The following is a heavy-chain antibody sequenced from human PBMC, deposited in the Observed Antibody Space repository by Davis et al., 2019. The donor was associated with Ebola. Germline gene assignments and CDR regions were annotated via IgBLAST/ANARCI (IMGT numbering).Heavy chain of an antibody. Sequence: GVLKISCAASGFTFSSHAMTWVRQAPGQGLAWVSSISGSGGTTSYADSVKGRFTISRDNSKNTVYLQMNSLSAKDTAVYYCVKGIGGWSDGMDYWGQGTLVTVSS. CDR3: VKGIGGWSDGMDY. D-gene: IGHD2-15*01. CDR2: ISGSGGTT. CDR1: GFTFSSHA. J-gene: IGHJ4*02. V-gene: IGHV3-23*01.